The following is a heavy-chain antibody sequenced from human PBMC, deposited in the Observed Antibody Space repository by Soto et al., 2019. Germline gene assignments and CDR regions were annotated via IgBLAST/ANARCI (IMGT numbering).Heavy chain of an antibody. CDR2: IYPGDSDT. J-gene: IGHJ6*02. CDR1: GYSFTSYW. Sequence: GESLKISCKGSGYSFTSYWIGWVRQMPGKGLEWMGIIYPGDSDTRYSPSFQGRVTISADKSISTAYLQWSSLKASDTAMYYCARHNYGGNSGGYYYYYGMDVWGQGTTVTVSS. V-gene: IGHV5-51*01. CDR3: ARHNYGGNSGGYYYYYGMDV. D-gene: IGHD4-17*01.